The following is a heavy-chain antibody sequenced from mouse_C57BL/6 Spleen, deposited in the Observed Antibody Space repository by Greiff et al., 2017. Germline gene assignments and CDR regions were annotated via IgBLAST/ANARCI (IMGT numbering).Heavy chain of an antibody. CDR1: GFSLTSYG. V-gene: IGHV2-2*01. CDR3: AGEREYHWYFEV. Sequence: VKLVESGPGLVQPSQSLSITCTVSGFSLTSYGVHWVRQSPGKGLEWLGVIWSGGSTDYNAAFISRMSISKDNTKSQVVLKMNSLQADDTAIYYCAGEREYHWYFEVWGTGTTVTVSS. J-gene: IGHJ1*03. D-gene: IGHD5-1*01. CDR2: IWSGGST.